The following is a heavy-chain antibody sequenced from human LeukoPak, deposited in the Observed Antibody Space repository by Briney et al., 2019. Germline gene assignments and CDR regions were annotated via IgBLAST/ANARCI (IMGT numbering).Heavy chain of an antibody. Sequence: GGSLRLSCAASGFTFSTYWMHWVRQAPGKGLVWVSRINHDGTDITYADSVKGRSTISRDNAKNTLYLQMGSLRADDTAVYYCVRDSNFKIDYWGQGTLVTVSS. CDR1: GFTFSTYW. J-gene: IGHJ4*02. CDR3: VRDSNFKIDY. V-gene: IGHV3-74*01. D-gene: IGHD5-24*01. CDR2: INHDGTDI.